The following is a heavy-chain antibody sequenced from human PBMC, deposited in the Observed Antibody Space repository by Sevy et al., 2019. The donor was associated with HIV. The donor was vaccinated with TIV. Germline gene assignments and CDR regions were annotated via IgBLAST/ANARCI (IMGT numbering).Heavy chain of an antibody. CDR3: ARGGGKDYFDWLLYYYYYYGMDV. J-gene: IGHJ6*02. V-gene: IGHV3-30-3*01. CDR2: ISYDGSNK. Sequence: GGSLRLSCAASGFTFSSYAMHWVRQAPGKGLEWVAVISYDGSNKYYADSVKGRFTISRDNSKNTLYLQMNSLRAEETAVYYCARGGGKDYFDWLLYYYYYYGMDVWGQGTTVTVSS. D-gene: IGHD3-9*01. CDR1: GFTFSSYA.